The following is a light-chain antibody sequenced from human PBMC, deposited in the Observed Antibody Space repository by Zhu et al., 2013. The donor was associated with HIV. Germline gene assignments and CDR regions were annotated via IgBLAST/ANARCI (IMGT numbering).Light chain of an antibody. V-gene: IGKV3-15*01. CDR1: QTVSSN. Sequence: EVVLTQSPGTLSLSPGERATLSCRASQTVSSNYLAWYQQKPGQAPRLLIYGASTRATGIPARFSGSGSGTEFTLTISSLQSEDFAVYYCQQYSNWQSFGQGTKVEIK. J-gene: IGKJ1*01. CDR3: QQYSNWQS. CDR2: GAS.